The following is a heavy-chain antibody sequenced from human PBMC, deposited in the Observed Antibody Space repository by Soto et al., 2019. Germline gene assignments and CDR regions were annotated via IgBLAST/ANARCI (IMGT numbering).Heavy chain of an antibody. CDR2: INPNSGGT. CDR3: ARGFPAITMIVVVIQEFDY. CDR1: GYTFTGHY. D-gene: IGHD3-22*01. J-gene: IGHJ4*02. V-gene: IGHV1-2*02. Sequence: GASVKVSCKASGYTFTGHYMHWVRQAPGQGLEWMGWINPNSGGTNYAQKFQGRVTMTRDTSISTAYMELSRLRSDDTAVYYCARGFPAITMIVVVIQEFDYWGQGTLVTVSS.